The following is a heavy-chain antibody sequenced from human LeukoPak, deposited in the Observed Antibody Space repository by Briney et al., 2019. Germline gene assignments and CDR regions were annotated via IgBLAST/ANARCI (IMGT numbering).Heavy chain of an antibody. J-gene: IGHJ4*02. V-gene: IGHV1-2*06. CDR2: INPNSGGT. CDR1: GYTLTGYY. Sequence: ASVKVSCKASGYTLTGYYMHWVRQAPGQGLEWMGRINPNSGGTNYAQKFQGRVTMTRDTSISTAYMELSRLRYDDTAVYYCARAGYCSGGSCYPNFDYWGQGTLVTVSS. D-gene: IGHD2-15*01. CDR3: ARAGYCSGGSCYPNFDY.